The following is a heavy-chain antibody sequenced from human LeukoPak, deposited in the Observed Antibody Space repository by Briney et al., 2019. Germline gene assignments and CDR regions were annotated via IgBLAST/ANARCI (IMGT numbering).Heavy chain of an antibody. J-gene: IGHJ6*03. Sequence: ASVKVSCKASGYTFTTYNINWVRQAPGQGLEWMGWISGYNGNTNYAQKLQGRVTMTTDTSTSTAYMELRSLKSDDTAVYYCARGPEGYYYYYYMDVWGKGTTVTVSS. CDR3: ARGPEGYYYYYYMDV. CDR1: GYTFTTYN. CDR2: ISGYNGNT. V-gene: IGHV1-18*01.